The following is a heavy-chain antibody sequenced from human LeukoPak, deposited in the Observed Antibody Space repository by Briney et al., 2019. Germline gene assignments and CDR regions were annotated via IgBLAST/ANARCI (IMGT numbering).Heavy chain of an antibody. CDR3: AREAYTAMAHAFDY. V-gene: IGHV4-59*01. CDR2: FYYSGST. Sequence: SETLSLTCTVSGGSISSYYWSWLRQPPGKGLEWIGYFYYSGSTNYNPSLKSRVTISVDTSKNQFSLKLSSVTAADAAVYYCAREAYTAMAHAFDYWGQGTLVTVSS. CDR1: GGSISSYY. D-gene: IGHD5-18*01. J-gene: IGHJ4*02.